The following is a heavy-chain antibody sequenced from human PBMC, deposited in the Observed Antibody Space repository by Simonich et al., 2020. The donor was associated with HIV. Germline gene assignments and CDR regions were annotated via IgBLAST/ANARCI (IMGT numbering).Heavy chain of an antibody. D-gene: IGHD2-2*01. CDR3: ARDGRKGSSTSCSDY. Sequence: EVQLVESGGGLVKPGGSLSLSCAASGFTFSSYSMNWVRQAPGKGLEWFSSISSSSSYIYYADSVKGRFTISRDNAKNSLYLQMNSLRAEDTAVYYCARDGRKGSSTSCSDYWGQGTLVTVSS. J-gene: IGHJ4*02. CDR2: ISSSSSYI. CDR1: GFTFSSYS. V-gene: IGHV3-21*01.